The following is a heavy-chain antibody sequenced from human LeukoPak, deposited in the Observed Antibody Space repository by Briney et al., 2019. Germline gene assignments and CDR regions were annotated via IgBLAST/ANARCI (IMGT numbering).Heavy chain of an antibody. D-gene: IGHD2-15*01. J-gene: IGHJ3*02. CDR3: ARGGYHHGFDI. V-gene: IGHV3-74*01. CDR2: INSDGSDT. CDR1: GFTFSDHW. Sequence: GGSLRLSCVGSGFTFSDHWMNWVRQAPGKGLVRVSRINSDGSDTIYADSVKGRFTISRDNAKSTVYLQMNSLKAEDTAVYYCARGGYHHGFDIWGQGTMVTVSS.